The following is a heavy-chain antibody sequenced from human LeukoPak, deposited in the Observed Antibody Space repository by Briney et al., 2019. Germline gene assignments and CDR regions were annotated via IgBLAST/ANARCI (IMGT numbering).Heavy chain of an antibody. CDR1: GYTFSGYY. CDR3: AREITGMIGPTDY. CDR2: INPNSGDT. D-gene: IGHD1-20*01. Sequence: ASVKVSCKASGYTFSGYYVHWVRQAPGQGLEWMGWINPNSGDTNYAQKFQGRVTMTRDTCISTAYMELSRLTSADTAVYYCAREITGMIGPTDYWGQGTLVTVSS. J-gene: IGHJ4*02. V-gene: IGHV1-2*02.